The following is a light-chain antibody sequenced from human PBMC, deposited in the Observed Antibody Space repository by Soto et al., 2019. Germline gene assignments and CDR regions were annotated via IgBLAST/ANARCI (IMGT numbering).Light chain of an antibody. Sequence: EIVLTQSPATLSASPGERATLSCRASQSVSSSYVAWYQHKPGLAPRLLLYGASNRATGIPDRFSGGGSWTDFTLTISRLEPEDFGVYYCQHYQTFLPLTFGGGTKVDIK. J-gene: IGKJ4*01. CDR2: GAS. CDR3: QHYQTFLPLT. CDR1: QSVSSSY. V-gene: IGKV3-20*01.